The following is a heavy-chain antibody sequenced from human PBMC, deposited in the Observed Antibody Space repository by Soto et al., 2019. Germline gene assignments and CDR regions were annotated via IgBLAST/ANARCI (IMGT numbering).Heavy chain of an antibody. V-gene: IGHV4-31*03. J-gene: IGHJ6*02. CDR3: ARAYYSNYDSYYYGMDV. Sequence: SETLSLTCTVSGGSISSGGYYWSWIRQHPGKGLEWIGYIYYSGSTYYNPSLKSRVTISVDTSKNQFSLKLSSVTAADTAVYYCARAYYSNYDSYYYGMDVWGQGTTVTAP. CDR2: IYYSGST. D-gene: IGHD4-4*01. CDR1: GGSISSGGYY.